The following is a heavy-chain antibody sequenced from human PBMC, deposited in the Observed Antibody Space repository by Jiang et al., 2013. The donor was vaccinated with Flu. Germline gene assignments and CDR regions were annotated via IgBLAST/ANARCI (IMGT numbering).Heavy chain of an antibody. V-gene: IGHV3-30*18. J-gene: IGHJ3*01. CDR2: ISYDGSNK. Sequence: VQLLESGGGVVQPGRSLRLSCAASGFTFSSYGMHWVRQAPGKGLEWVAVISYDGSNKYYADSVKGRFTISRDNSKNTLYLQMNSLRAEDTAVYYCAKGRSYSILTSWGQGTMVTVSS. D-gene: IGHD1-26*01. CDR3: AKGRSYSILTS. CDR1: GFTFSSYG.